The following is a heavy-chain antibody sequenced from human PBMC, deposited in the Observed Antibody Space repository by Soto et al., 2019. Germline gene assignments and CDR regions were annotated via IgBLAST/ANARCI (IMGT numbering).Heavy chain of an antibody. Sequence: GGSLRLSCAASGFTFSSYWMHWVRQAPGKGLVWVSRINSDGSSTSYADSVKGRFTISRDNAKNTLYPQMNSLRAEDTAVYYCARDGSLFDFWSGYYQVRLDYWGQGTLVTV. CDR2: INSDGSST. CDR3: ARDGSLFDFWSGYYQVRLDY. D-gene: IGHD3-3*01. CDR1: GFTFSSYW. V-gene: IGHV3-74*01. J-gene: IGHJ4*02.